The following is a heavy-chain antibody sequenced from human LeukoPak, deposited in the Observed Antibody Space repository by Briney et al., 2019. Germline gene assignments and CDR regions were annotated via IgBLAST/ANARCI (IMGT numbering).Heavy chain of an antibody. CDR3: ARNAYYYGSGSYYLDY. CDR2: IYHSGST. CDR1: GGSISSGGYS. V-gene: IGHV4-30-2*01. Sequence: PSQTLSLTCAVSGGSISSGGYSWSWIRQPPGKGLGWIGYIYHSGSTYYNPSLKSRVTISVDRSKNQFSLKLSSVTAADTAVYYCARNAYYYGSGSYYLDYWGQGTLVTVSS. J-gene: IGHJ4*02. D-gene: IGHD3-10*01.